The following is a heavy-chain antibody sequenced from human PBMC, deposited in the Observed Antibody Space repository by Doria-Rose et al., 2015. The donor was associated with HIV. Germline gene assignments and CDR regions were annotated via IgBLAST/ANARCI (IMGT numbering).Heavy chain of an antibody. J-gene: IGHJ4*02. CDR3: ARRGVRGVFDF. V-gene: IGHV5-51*01. Sequence: AQLVQSGVEVKKSGESLKISCSSYGNSFTNYWIGWVRRMPGKGLEWVAIIYPRDSDSRYSPSFQGQVTISADKSIRTAYLQWNSLQASDTAMYYCARRGVRGVFDFWGPGTLVTVSS. D-gene: IGHD3-10*01. CDR1: GNSFTNYW. CDR2: IYPRDSDS.